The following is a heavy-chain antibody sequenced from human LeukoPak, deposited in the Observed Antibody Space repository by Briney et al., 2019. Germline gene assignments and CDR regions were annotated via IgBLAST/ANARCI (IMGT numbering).Heavy chain of an antibody. CDR3: AKLSPYCSSTNCRLLDY. Sequence: GGSLRLSCAASGFAFGNYAMGWVRQAPGKGLEWVSSIDSSGSYTPSADSVKGRFTISRDNSKNTLYLQMNSLRAEDSAVYYCAKLSPYCSSTNCRLLDYWGQGTLVTVSS. CDR2: IDSSGSYT. V-gene: IGHV3-23*01. D-gene: IGHD2-2*01. J-gene: IGHJ4*02. CDR1: GFAFGNYA.